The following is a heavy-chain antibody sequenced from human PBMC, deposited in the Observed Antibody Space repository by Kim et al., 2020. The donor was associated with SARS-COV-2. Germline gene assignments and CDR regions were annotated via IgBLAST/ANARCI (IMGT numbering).Heavy chain of an antibody. CDR2: IYYSGST. V-gene: IGHV4-39*01. CDR3: ARQGILTVTTLFGFDY. J-gene: IGHJ4*02. D-gene: IGHD4-17*01. Sequence: SETLSLTCTVSGGSISSSSYYWGWIRQPPGKGLEWIGSIYYSGSTYYNPSLKSRVTISVDTSKNQFSLKLSSVTAADTAVYYCARQGILTVTTLFGFDYWGQGTLVTVSS. CDR1: GGSISSSSYY.